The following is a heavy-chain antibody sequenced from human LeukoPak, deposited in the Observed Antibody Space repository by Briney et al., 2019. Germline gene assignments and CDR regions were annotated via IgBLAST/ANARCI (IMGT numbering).Heavy chain of an antibody. V-gene: IGHV3-23*01. Sequence: PGGSLRLSCAASGFTFSSYGMSWVRQAPGKGLEWVSAISGSGGSTYYADSVKGRFTISRDNSKNTLYLQMNSLRAEDTAVYYCAKESLRGKNYYDSSGGFDYWGQGTLVTVSS. CDR3: AKESLRGKNYYDSSGGFDY. CDR2: ISGSGGST. CDR1: GFTFSSYG. J-gene: IGHJ4*02. D-gene: IGHD3-22*01.